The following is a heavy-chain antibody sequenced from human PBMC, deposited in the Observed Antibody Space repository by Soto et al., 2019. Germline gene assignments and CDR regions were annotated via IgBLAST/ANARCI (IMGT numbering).Heavy chain of an antibody. D-gene: IGHD6-19*01. CDR3: ARDQGSGWENDAFDI. Sequence: GGSLRLSCAASGFTFSSYSMNWVRQAPGKGLEWVSYISSSSSTIYYADSVKGRFTISRDNAKNSLYLQMNSLRAEDTAVYYCARDQGSGWENDAFDIWGQGTMVTVSS. CDR2: ISSSSSTI. V-gene: IGHV3-48*01. CDR1: GFTFSSYS. J-gene: IGHJ3*02.